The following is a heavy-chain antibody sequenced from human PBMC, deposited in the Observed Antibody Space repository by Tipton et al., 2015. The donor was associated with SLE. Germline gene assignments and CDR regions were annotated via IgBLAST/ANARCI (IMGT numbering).Heavy chain of an antibody. CDR1: GFTISTYG. J-gene: IGHJ3*02. D-gene: IGHD3-3*01. CDR3: AKGKRTIYDHDAYDM. CDR2: IRNGGGKSDGKT. Sequence: GSLRLSCAPSGFTISTYGMAWVRQPPGKGLEWVSTIRNGGGKSDGKTYYAESVRGRFTISRDSSKNTIYLQMDSLRAEDTALYYCAKGKRTIYDHDAYDMWGQGTAVTVPS. V-gene: IGHV3-23*01.